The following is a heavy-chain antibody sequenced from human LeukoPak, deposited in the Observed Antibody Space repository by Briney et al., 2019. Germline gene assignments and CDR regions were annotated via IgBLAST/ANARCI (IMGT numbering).Heavy chain of an antibody. J-gene: IGHJ4*02. D-gene: IGHD2-15*01. V-gene: IGHV1-18*01. CDR3: ARGPYCSGATCYSQYFDY. CDR2: ISAYNGNT. CDR1: GYTFSSYG. Sequence: ASVKVSCKASGYTFSSYGFSWVRQAPGQGLEWMGWISAYNGNTNYAQKLKGRVTMTTDTSTTTAYIDLRNLRSDDTAVYYCARGPYCSGATCYSQYFDYWGQGTLVTVSS.